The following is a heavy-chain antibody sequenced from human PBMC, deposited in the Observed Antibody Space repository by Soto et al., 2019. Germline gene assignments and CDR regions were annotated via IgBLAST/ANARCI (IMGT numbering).Heavy chain of an antibody. D-gene: IGHD1-1*01. Sequence: PVGSLRLSCAVSGFNSSSYHMSWVRQAPGKGLEWVSTILVGGSTHYEDSVKGRFTISRDTSKNTVYLQMNSLTAGDTAFYYCAKATATSGGAFEIYGQGTMVTVS. CDR3: AKATATSGGAFEI. CDR1: GFNSSSYH. CDR2: ILVGGST. V-gene: IGHV3-23*01. J-gene: IGHJ3*02.